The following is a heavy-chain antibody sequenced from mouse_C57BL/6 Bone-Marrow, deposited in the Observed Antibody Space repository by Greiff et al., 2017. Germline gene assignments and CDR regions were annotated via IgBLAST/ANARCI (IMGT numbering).Heavy chain of an antibody. V-gene: IGHV1-72*01. D-gene: IGHD2-4*01. CDR2: IDPTSGGT. Sequence: QVQLQQPGAELVKPGASVKLSCKASGYTFTSYWMHWVKQRPGRGLEWIGRIDPTSGGTKYNEKFKGKATLTVDKPSSTAYMQLSSLTSEDSAVYYCARWGIYYDYDDAMDYGGQGTSVTVSS. CDR1: GYTFTSYW. CDR3: ARWGIYYDYDDAMDY. J-gene: IGHJ4*01.